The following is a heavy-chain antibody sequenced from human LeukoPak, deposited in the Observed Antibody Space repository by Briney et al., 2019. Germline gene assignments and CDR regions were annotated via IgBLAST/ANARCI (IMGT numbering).Heavy chain of an antibody. Sequence: SETLSLTCTVSGGSISSSYWSWIRQPPGKGLEWIGYIYYSGSTNYNPSLKSRVTISVDTSKNQFSLKLSSVTAADTAVYYCARGWAFYYYGMDVWGQGTTVTVSS. D-gene: IGHD1-26*01. CDR1: GGSISSSY. CDR2: IYYSGST. V-gene: IGHV4-59*01. J-gene: IGHJ6*02. CDR3: ARGWAFYYYGMDV.